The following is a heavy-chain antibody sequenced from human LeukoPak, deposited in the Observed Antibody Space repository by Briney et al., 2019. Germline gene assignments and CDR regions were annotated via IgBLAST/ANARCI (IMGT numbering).Heavy chain of an antibody. J-gene: IGHJ4*02. CDR1: GFTVSRNY. V-gene: IGHV3-66*01. CDR2: IYSGGST. CDR3: ATRRFGELTY. Sequence: GGSLRLSCAASGFTVSRNYMSWVRRAPGKGVEWVSVIYSGGSTYYADSVKGRFTISRDNSKNTLYLQMNSLRAEDTAVYYCATRRFGELTYWGQGTLVTVSS. D-gene: IGHD3-10*01.